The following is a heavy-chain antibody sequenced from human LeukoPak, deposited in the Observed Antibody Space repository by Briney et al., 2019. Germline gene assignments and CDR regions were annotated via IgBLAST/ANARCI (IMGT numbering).Heavy chain of an antibody. V-gene: IGHV3-23*01. CDR3: AKDGNYDFWSGYYTY. CDR1: GFTFSTYA. Sequence: GGSLRLSCAASGFTFSTYAMTWVRQAPGKGLEWVSGIRDSDDDTNYADSVKGRFTISRDNSKNTLYLQMNSLRAEDTAVYYCAKDGNYDFWSGYYTYWGQGTLVTVSS. D-gene: IGHD3-3*01. J-gene: IGHJ4*02. CDR2: IRDSDDDT.